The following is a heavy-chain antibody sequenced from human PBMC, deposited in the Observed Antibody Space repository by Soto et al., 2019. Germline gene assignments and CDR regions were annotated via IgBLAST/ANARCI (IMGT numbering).Heavy chain of an antibody. CDR3: AKGSKFTIFSPNDY. CDR1: GFTFSTYA. Sequence: EVQVLESGGGLVQPGGSLRLSCAASGFTFSTYAMTWVRQAPGKGLEWVSALSGNSGTTYFADSVKGRFTISRDNSRNTVYLQVSSLRAEDTALYYCAKGSKFTIFSPNDYWGQGTLVTVSS. V-gene: IGHV3-23*01. J-gene: IGHJ4*02. D-gene: IGHD3-3*01. CDR2: LSGNSGTT.